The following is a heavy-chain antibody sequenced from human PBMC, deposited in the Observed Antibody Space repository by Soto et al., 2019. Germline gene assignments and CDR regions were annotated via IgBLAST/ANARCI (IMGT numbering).Heavy chain of an antibody. D-gene: IGHD5-12*01. J-gene: IGHJ3*02. CDR3: ARAPPPPNIAAPYAFDI. CDR1: GGTFSSYT. V-gene: IGHV1-69*02. CDR2: ISPILGIA. Sequence: ASVKVSCKASGGTFSSYTISWVRQAPGQGLEWMGTISPILGIASYAQKFQARVTNTADKSTSTAYMELSSLRSEDTAVYYCARAPPPPNIAAPYAFDIWGLGTMVTASS.